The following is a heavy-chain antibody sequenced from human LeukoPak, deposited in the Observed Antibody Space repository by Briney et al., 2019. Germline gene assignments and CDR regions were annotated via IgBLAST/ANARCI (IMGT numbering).Heavy chain of an antibody. Sequence: PSETLSLTCAVYGGSFSGYYWSWIRQPPGKGLEWIGEINHSGSTNYNPSLKSRVTISVDTSKNQFSLKLSSVTAADTAVYYCARTGDWFPPDDAFDIWGQGTMVTVSS. CDR1: GGSFSGYY. J-gene: IGHJ3*02. V-gene: IGHV4-34*01. D-gene: IGHD3-9*01. CDR3: ARTGDWFPPDDAFDI. CDR2: INHSGST.